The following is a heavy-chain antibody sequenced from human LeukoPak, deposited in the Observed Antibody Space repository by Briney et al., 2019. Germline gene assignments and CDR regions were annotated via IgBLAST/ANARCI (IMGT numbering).Heavy chain of an antibody. D-gene: IGHD1-26*01. Sequence: GRSLRLSCAASGFTFDDYAMHWVRQAPGKGLEWVSGISWNSGSIGYADSVKGRFTISRDNAKNSLHLQMNSLRAEDMALYYCAKSYFSSRGLGRPFDYWGQGTQVTVSS. CDR1: GFTFDDYA. V-gene: IGHV3-9*03. CDR2: ISWNSGSI. CDR3: AKSYFSSRGLGRPFDY. J-gene: IGHJ4*02.